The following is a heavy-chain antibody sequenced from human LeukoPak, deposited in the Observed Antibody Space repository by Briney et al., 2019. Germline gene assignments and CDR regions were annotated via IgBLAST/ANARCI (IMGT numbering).Heavy chain of an antibody. CDR1: GGSISSYY. Sequence: SETLSLTCTVSGGSISSYYWSWIRQPPGKGLEWIGSIYYSGSTYYNPSLKSRVTISVDTSKNQFSLKLSSVTAADTAVYYCARPLAVAGDTWGQGTLVTVSS. J-gene: IGHJ5*02. D-gene: IGHD6-19*01. CDR2: IYYSGST. CDR3: ARPLAVAGDT. V-gene: IGHV4-39*01.